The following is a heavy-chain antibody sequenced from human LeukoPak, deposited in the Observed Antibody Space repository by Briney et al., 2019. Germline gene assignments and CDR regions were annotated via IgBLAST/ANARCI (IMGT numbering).Heavy chain of an antibody. Sequence: PGGSLRLSCAASGFTDSSYAMSLVRQAPGKGLEWVSAISGSGGSTYYADSVKGRFTISRDNSKNTLYLQMNSLRAEDTAVYYCATGRSTVTTNWFDPWGQGTLVTVSS. D-gene: IGHD4-17*01. CDR2: ISGSGGST. CDR1: GFTDSSYA. CDR3: ATGRSTVTTNWFDP. V-gene: IGHV3-23*01. J-gene: IGHJ5*02.